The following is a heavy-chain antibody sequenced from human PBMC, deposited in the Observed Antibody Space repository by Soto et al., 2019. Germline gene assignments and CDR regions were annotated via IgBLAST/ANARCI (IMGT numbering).Heavy chain of an antibody. V-gene: IGHV3-33*01. J-gene: IGHJ3*02. D-gene: IGHD3-16*01. CDR2: LWYDGSSE. CDR3: ARGLAKFAGGAFDI. CDR1: GFSFSFSG. Sequence: QVHLVESGGGVVQPGRSLRLSCAASGFSFSFSGMHWVRQAPGKGLEWVAGLWYDGSSENYADSVKGRFTISRHNSKNTLHLQMDSLRVEDTAMYYCARGLAKFAGGAFDIWGQGTMVIVSS.